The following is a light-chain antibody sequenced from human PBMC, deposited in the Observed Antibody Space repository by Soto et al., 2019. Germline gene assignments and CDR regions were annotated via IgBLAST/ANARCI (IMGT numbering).Light chain of an antibody. CDR2: DTS. Sequence: DIQMTQSPSTLSASVGDRVIITCRASQTTSSWLAWYQQKPGRAPNLLIYDTSTFQSGVPPRFSGSGSGTEFTLTISSLQHDDFATYYCQQYNSFTFTFGQGTKLEIK. J-gene: IGKJ2*01. V-gene: IGKV1-5*01. CDR1: QTTSSW. CDR3: QQYNSFTFT.